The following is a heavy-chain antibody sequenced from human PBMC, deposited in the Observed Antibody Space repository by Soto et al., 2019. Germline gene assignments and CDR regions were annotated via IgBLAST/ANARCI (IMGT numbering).Heavy chain of an antibody. CDR1: GYTFTSYD. CDR2: IRVYNGKT. CDR3: ARASGGYSDR. D-gene: IGHD1-26*01. Sequence: ASVKVSCKASGYTFTSYDISWVRQAPGQGLEWMGWIRVYNGKTNYAQKFQDRVTVTTDTSTSTAYMELRSLRSDDTAVYYCARASGGYSDRWVQGTLVTVSS. V-gene: IGHV1-18*04. J-gene: IGHJ5*02.